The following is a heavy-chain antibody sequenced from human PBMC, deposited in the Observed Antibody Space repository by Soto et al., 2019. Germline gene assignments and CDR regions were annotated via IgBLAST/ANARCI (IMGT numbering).Heavy chain of an antibody. CDR2: IYYSGRT. J-gene: IGHJ5*02. Sequence: SETLSLTCTVTGDSINSRSYYWGWIRQPPGKGLEWIGSIYYSGRTYNNPSLRSRVSMSIDTSKDQFSLKLSSVTAADTAVFYCARHYSSGSRNWFDPWGQGTLVTVSS. CDR3: ARHYSSGSRNWFDP. CDR1: GDSINSRSYY. D-gene: IGHD6-19*01. V-gene: IGHV4-39*01.